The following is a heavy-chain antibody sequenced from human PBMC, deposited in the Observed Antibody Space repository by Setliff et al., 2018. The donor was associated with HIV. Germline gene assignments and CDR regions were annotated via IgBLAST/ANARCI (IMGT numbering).Heavy chain of an antibody. J-gene: IGHJ4*02. V-gene: IGHV4-59*12. CDR3: AGGPGTTSIDY. D-gene: IGHD1-26*01. Sequence: PSETLSLTCTVSGGSTSSYYWSWIRQPPGKGLEWIGYSYNSGSTNYNPSLKSRVTISVDTSKNQFSLELISVTAADTAVYYCAGGPGTTSIDYWAQGTLVTVSS. CDR2: SYNSGST. CDR1: GGSTSSYY.